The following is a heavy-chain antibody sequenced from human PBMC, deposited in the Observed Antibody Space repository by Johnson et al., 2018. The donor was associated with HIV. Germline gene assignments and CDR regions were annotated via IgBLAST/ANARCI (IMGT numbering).Heavy chain of an antibody. CDR1: GFTFSSYA. D-gene: IGHD5-24*01. CDR2: TQYDGSNK. J-gene: IGHJ3*02. V-gene: IGHV3-30*04. CDR3: ARAYNDAFDI. Sequence: QVQLVESGGGVVQPGRSLRLSCAASGFTFSSYAMHWVRQAPGKGLEWVAFTQYDGSNKYYADSVKGRFTISRDNSKKTLFLQMNNLRAEDTAVYFCARAYNDAFDIWGQGTMVTVSS.